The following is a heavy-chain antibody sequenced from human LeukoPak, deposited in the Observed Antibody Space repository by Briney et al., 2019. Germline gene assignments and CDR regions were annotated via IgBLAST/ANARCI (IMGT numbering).Heavy chain of an antibody. CDR2: ISGSGGST. V-gene: IGHV3-23*01. J-gene: IGHJ4*02. CDR3: AKDQGVAVAAGGFDY. CDR1: GFTFDDHG. D-gene: IGHD6-19*01. Sequence: PGGSLRLSXAASGFTFDDHGMSWVRQAPGKGLEWVSAISGSGGSTYYADSVKGRFTISRDNSKNTLYLQMNSLRAEDTAVYYCAKDQGVAVAAGGFDYWGQGTLVTVSS.